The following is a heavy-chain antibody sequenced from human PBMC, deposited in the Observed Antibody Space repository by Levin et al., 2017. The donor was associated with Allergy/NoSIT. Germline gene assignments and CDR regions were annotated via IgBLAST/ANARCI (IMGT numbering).Heavy chain of an antibody. Sequence: PSETLSLTCTVSGDSISIYHWNWLRQPPGKELEWIGCLYYSGSTKYNPSLKSRVTISVDATKNQFSLKLSSVTAADTAVYYCARDQGSSGWYGWIDSWGQGTLVTVSS. J-gene: IGHJ5*01. V-gene: IGHV4-59*01. CDR1: GDSISIYH. D-gene: IGHD6-19*01. CDR3: ARDQGSSGWYGWIDS. CDR2: LYYSGST.